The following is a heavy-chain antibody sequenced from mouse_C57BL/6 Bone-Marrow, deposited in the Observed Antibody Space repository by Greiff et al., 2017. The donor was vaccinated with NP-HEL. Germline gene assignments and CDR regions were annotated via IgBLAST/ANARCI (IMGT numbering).Heavy chain of an antibody. V-gene: IGHV1-55*01. CDR1: GYTFTSYW. D-gene: IGHD2-4*01. CDR2: IYPGSGST. J-gene: IGHJ3*01. CDR3: ATHDYDGGWFAY. Sequence: VQLQQPGAELVKPGASVKMSCKASGYTFTSYWITWVKQRPGQGLEWIGDIYPGSGSTNYNEKFKSKATLTVDTSSSTAYMQLSSLTSEDSAVYYCATHDYDGGWFAYWGQGTLVTVSA.